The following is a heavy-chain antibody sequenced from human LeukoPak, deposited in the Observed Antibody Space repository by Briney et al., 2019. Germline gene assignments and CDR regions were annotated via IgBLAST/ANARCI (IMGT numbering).Heavy chain of an antibody. D-gene: IGHD3-3*01. CDR3: VRGHLEWLLFP. CDR1: GFTFSSYG. CDR2: IWYDGSNK. Sequence: PGGSLRLSCAASGFTFSSYGMHWVRQAPGKGLEWVAVIWYDGSNKYYADSVKGRFTISRDNSKNTLYLQMNSLRAEDTAVYYCVRGHLEWLLFPWGQGTLVTVSS. V-gene: IGHV3-33*01. J-gene: IGHJ5*02.